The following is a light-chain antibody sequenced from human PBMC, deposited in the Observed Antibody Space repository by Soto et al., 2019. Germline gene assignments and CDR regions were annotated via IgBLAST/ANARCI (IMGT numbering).Light chain of an antibody. CDR2: AAS. J-gene: IGKJ2*01. Sequence: DIPMTQSPSSLSASVGDRVTITCRASQSITTYLNWYQQKPGQAPKLLIHAASSLQSGVPSRFSGSGSGTDFTLTISSLQPEDFATYYCQQSYSTPYTFGQGTKLEI. CDR3: QQSYSTPYT. V-gene: IGKV1-39*01. CDR1: QSITTY.